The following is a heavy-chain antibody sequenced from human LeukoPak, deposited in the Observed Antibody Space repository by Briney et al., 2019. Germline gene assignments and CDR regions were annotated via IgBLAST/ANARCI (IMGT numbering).Heavy chain of an antibody. Sequence: ASVKVSCKASGGTFISYAISWVRQAPGQGLEWMGGIIPIFGTANYAQKFQGRVTITADESTSTAYMELSSLRSEDTAVYYCARVDEDGDYGHYYYYYGMDVWGQGTTVTVSS. J-gene: IGHJ6*02. CDR2: IIPIFGTA. CDR1: GGTFISYA. V-gene: IGHV1-69*13. D-gene: IGHD4-17*01. CDR3: ARVDEDGDYGHYYYYYGMDV.